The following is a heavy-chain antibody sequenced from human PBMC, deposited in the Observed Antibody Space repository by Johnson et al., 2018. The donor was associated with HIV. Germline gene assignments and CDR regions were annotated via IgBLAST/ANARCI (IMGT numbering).Heavy chain of an antibody. V-gene: IGHV3-20*04. J-gene: IGHJ3*02. CDR2: INWNGGST. CDR1: GFTFDDYG. CDR3: ARVVSVAVAGSRQGAVGAFDM. D-gene: IGHD6-19*01. Sequence: VLLVESGGGVVRPGGSLRLSCAASGFTFDDYGMSWVRQAPGKGLEWVSGINWNGGSTGYADSVKGRFTISRDNAKNSLYLHMNTLRAEDTALYYCARVVSVAVAGSRQGAVGAFDMWGQGTMVTVSS.